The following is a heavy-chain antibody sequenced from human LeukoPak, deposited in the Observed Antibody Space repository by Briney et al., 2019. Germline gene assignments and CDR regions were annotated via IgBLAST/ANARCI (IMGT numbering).Heavy chain of an antibody. J-gene: IGHJ4*02. CDR2: ISSSGSTI. CDR3: ARDLLTVDCSSTSCYLT. V-gene: IGHV3-48*03. CDR1: GFTFSSYE. D-gene: IGHD2-2*01. Sequence: GGSLRLSCAASGFTFSSYEMNWVRQAPGKGLEWVSYISSSGSTIYYADSVKGRFTISRDNAKNSLYLQMNSLRAEDTAVYYCARDLLTVDCSSTSCYLTWGQGTLVTVSS.